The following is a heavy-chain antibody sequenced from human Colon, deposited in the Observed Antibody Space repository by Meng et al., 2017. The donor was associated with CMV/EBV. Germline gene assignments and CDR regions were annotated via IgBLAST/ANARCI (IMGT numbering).Heavy chain of an antibody. CDR2: VYYRGAA. D-gene: IGHD1/OR15-1a*01. J-gene: IGHJ4*02. V-gene: IGHV4-59*11. Sequence: SETLSLTCTVSGASLRRHYWSWIRQPPGKGLEWMGYVYYRGAATYTPSLRSRLSISVDMSKNQVYLTLRSVTAADTAMYFCARGIGHASNNTHDYWGQGTLVTVSS. CDR3: ARGIGHASNNTHDY. CDR1: GASLRRHY.